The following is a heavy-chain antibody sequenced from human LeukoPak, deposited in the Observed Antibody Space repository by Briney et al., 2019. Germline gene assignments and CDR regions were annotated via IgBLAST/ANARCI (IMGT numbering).Heavy chain of an antibody. V-gene: IGHV3-23*01. CDR2: ITGSGST. D-gene: IGHD2-8*01. Sequence: GGSLILSCAASGFTFNNYAMSWVRQAPGKGLEWVSGITGSGSTYYADSVKGRFTISRDNPKNMLYLLMNSLRAEDTAVYYCAKDLRAYCTNGICYEKRSLFDYWGQGTLVTVSS. CDR1: GFTFNNYA. CDR3: AKDLRAYCTNGICYEKRSLFDY. J-gene: IGHJ4*02.